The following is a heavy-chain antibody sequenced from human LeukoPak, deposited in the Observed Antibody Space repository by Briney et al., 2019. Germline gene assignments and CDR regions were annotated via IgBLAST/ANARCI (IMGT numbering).Heavy chain of an antibody. CDR3: ARLAIQVYDSSGYYLNY. V-gene: IGHV3-23*01. CDR1: GFTFSNYA. D-gene: IGHD3-22*01. J-gene: IGHJ4*02. Sequence: GGSLRLSCAASGFTFSNYAMSWVRQAPGKGLEWVSGLSGTGDITYYADSVKGRFTISRDNAKNSLYLQMNSLRAEDTAVYYCARLAIQVYDSSGYYLNYWGQGTLVTVSS. CDR2: LSGTGDIT.